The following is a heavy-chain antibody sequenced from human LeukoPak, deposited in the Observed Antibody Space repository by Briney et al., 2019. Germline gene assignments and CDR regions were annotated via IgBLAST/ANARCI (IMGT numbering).Heavy chain of an antibody. Sequence: PGGSLRLSCLTSGFTFSTNAMSWVRQAPGKGLEWISGISGSGASTYYADSVTGRFTISRGNSRSTLYLQMNSLRGDDTAVYYCAKDVGKWESLHFFDYWGQGTLVTVSS. CDR2: ISGSGAST. V-gene: IGHV3-23*01. CDR3: AKDVGKWESLHFFDY. D-gene: IGHD1-26*01. CDR1: GFTFSTNA. J-gene: IGHJ4*02.